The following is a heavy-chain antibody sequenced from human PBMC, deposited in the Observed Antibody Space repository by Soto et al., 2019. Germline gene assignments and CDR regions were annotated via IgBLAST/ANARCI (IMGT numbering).Heavy chain of an antibody. V-gene: IGHV3-11*05. CDR1: GFTCSDYY. CDR3: ARECRYCSSMDALDV. D-gene: IGHD2-2*01. CDR2: TSRSSSHT. J-gene: IGHJ6*02. Sequence: QVQLVESGGGSVKPGGSLRLSCAASGFTCSDYYMSWIRQAPGKGLEWVSYTSRSSSHTNYADSVKGRFTISRDNAKNSLYLQMNSLRAEDTAVYYCARECRYCSSMDALDVWGQGTTVTVSS.